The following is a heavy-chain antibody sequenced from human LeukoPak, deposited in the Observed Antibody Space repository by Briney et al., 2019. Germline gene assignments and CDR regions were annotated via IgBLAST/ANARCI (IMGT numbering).Heavy chain of an antibody. CDR2: INPNSGGT. CDR1: GYTFTGYY. D-gene: IGHD3-22*01. V-gene: IGHV1-2*02. CDR3: AINYDSSGYSALYFDY. J-gene: IGHJ4*02. Sequence: ASVTVSCKASGYTFTGYYMHWVRQAPGQGLEWMGWINPNSGGTNYAQKFQGRVTMTRDTSISTAYMELSRLRSDDTAVYYCAINYDSSGYSALYFDYWGQGTLVTVSS.